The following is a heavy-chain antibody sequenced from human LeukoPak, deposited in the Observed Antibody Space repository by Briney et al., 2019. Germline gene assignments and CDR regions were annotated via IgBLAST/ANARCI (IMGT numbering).Heavy chain of an antibody. D-gene: IGHD4-4*01. CDR1: GGSISSYY. V-gene: IGHV4-59*01. CDR3: ARGKGVTTVTTGWFDP. J-gene: IGHJ5*02. CDR2: IYYSGST. Sequence: SETLSLTCTVSGGSISSYYWSWIRQPPGKGLEWIGYIYYSGSTTYNPSLKSRVTISVDTSKNQFSLKLSSVTAADTAVYYCARGKGVTTVTTGWFDPWGQGTLVTVSS.